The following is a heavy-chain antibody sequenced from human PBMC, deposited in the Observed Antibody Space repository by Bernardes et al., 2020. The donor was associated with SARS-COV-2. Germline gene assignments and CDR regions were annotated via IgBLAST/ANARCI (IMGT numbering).Heavy chain of an antibody. V-gene: IGHV1-46*03. CDR1: GYTFTNHY. Sequence: ASVKVSCKASGYTFTNHYLHWVRQAPGQGLEWMGIINPSDGGTTYAPKFQGRVTMTRDTSTSTVYMELSSLRSEDTAVYYCAKPISSATNWFDPWGQGTLDTVSS. CDR3: AKPISSATNWFDP. CDR2: INPSDGGT. J-gene: IGHJ5*02. D-gene: IGHD2-2*02.